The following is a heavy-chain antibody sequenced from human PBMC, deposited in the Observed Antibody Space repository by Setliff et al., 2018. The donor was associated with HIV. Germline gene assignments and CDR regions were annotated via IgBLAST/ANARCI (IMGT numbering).Heavy chain of an antibody. D-gene: IGHD3-3*01. CDR3: ARGFSGDYVFTGYMDV. CDR2: INHRGRT. Sequence: SETLSLTCAVYGGSLSGYYWSWIRQAPGKGLEWIGEINHRGRTRYNPSLKSRVTISVETSQNQFSLRVNSVTAADTAFYYCARGFSGDYVFTGYMDVWGQGIPVTVSS. CDR1: GGSLSGYY. V-gene: IGHV4-34*01. J-gene: IGHJ6*03.